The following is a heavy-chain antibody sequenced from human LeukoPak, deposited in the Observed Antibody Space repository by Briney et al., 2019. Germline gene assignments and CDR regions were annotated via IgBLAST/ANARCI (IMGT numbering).Heavy chain of an antibody. V-gene: IGHV1-46*01. D-gene: IGHD2-2*01. J-gene: IGHJ4*02. CDR1: GNTFTYNH. CDR2: IYISNSDT. CDR3: ATEPPDAYYFHY. Sequence: ASVKVSCKASGNTFTYNHEHWLRQAPGQGLEWMGIIYISNSDTRVAQKFQGRVTMTKDTSTTTVYMDLTSLTSEDTALYFCATEPPDAYYFHYWGQGTLVTVSS.